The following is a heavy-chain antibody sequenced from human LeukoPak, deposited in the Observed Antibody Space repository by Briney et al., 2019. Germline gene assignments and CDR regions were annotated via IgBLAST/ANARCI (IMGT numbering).Heavy chain of an antibody. V-gene: IGHV5-51*01. D-gene: IGHD6-6*01. J-gene: IGHJ4*02. Sequence: LGESLKISCKGSGYSFTSYWIAWVRQMPGKGLERMGIIYPGDSDTRYSPSFQGQVTISADKSISTAYLQWSSLKASDSAMYYCARLPPVYYYFDYWGQGTLVTVSS. CDR2: IYPGDSDT. CDR1: GYSFTSYW. CDR3: ARLPPVYYYFDY.